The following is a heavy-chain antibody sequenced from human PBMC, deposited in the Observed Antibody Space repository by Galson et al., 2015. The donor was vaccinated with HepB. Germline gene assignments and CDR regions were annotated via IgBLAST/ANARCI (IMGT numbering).Heavy chain of an antibody. D-gene: IGHD2-2*01. CDR3: VKLLSRTAAKTSDT. V-gene: IGHV3-64D*06. CDR2: INSKDGGA. Sequence: SLRLSCAASGFTFSSYSMHWVRQAPGKGLEYVSGINSKDGGAYYADSVKGRFTISRDNSKNALFLQMSSLRFEDTAVYYCVKLLSRTAAKTSDTWGQGTRVTVPT. J-gene: IGHJ5*02. CDR1: GFTFSSYS.